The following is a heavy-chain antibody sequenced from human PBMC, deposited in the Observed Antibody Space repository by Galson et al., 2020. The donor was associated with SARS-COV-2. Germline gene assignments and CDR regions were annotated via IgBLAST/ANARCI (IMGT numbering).Heavy chain of an antibody. D-gene: IGHD3-10*01. CDR2: MFYRGST. CDR1: GGSVTSGTFY. Sequence: SQTLSLTCTVTGGSVTSGTFYWGWIRQPPGKGLEWIGSMFYRGSTYYNPSLKSRVTMSVDTSKNQFSLSLSSVTAADAAVYFCARHAFHDNGSGPSYTGTSYYFDYWGRGSLVTVSS. V-gene: IGHV4-39*01. J-gene: IGHJ4*02. CDR3: ARHAFHDNGSGPSYTGTSYYFDY.